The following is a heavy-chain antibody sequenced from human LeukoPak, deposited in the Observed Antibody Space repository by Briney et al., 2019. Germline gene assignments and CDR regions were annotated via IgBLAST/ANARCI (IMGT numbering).Heavy chain of an antibody. D-gene: IGHD2-15*01. CDR1: GFTFSSYS. CDR2: ISSSSSYI. CDR3: ARAYCSGGSCSDDY. Sequence: GGSLRLSCAASGFTFSSYSMNWVRQAPGKGLQWVSSISSSSSYIYYADSVKGRFTISRDNAKNSLYLQMNSLRAEDTAVYYCARAYCSGGSCSDDYWGQGTLVTVSS. J-gene: IGHJ4*02. V-gene: IGHV3-21*01.